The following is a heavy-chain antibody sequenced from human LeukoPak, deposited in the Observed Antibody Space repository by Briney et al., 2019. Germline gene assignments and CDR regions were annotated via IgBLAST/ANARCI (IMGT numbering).Heavy chain of an antibody. Sequence: GGSLRLSCAASGFVVASNFISWVRQAPGKGLEWISMIHSGGSTYYADSVKGRFTVSRDKSENALYLQMNSLRAEDTAVYYCARETLYSYGYNYYYYMDVWGKGTTVTVSS. CDR2: IHSGGST. J-gene: IGHJ6*03. D-gene: IGHD3-16*01. CDR3: ARETLYSYGYNYYYYMDV. CDR1: GFVVASNF. V-gene: IGHV3-53*01.